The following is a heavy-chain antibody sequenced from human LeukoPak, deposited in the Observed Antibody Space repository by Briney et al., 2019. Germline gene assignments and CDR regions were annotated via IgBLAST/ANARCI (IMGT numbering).Heavy chain of an antibody. D-gene: IGHD5-18*01. Sequence: GESLKISCKASGYSFTSYWIGWVRQLPGKGLEWMGIIYPGDSDTRYSPSFQGQVTISADKSINTAYLQWSSLKASDTAIYYCARRGEAMDPFDYWGQGTLVIVSS. CDR3: ARRGEAMDPFDY. CDR2: IYPGDSDT. CDR1: GYSFTSYW. J-gene: IGHJ4*02. V-gene: IGHV5-51*01.